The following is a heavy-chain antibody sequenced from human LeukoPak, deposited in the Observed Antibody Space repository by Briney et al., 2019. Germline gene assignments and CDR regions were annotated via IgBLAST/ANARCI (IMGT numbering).Heavy chain of an antibody. CDR2: INHSGST. CDR3: AXXXITMVRGRFTRFDP. D-gene: IGHD3-10*01. V-gene: IGHV4-34*01. CDR1: GGSFSGYY. Sequence: SETLSLTCAVYGGSFSGYYRSWIRQPPGKGLEWIGEINHSGSTNYNPSLKSRVTISVDTSKNQFSLKLSSATAADTAAYYCAXXXITMVRGRFTRFDPWGQGTLVTVSS. J-gene: IGHJ5*02.